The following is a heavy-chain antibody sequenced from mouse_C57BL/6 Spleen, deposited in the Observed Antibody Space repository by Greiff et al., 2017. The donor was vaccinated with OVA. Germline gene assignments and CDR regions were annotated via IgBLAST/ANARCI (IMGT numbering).Heavy chain of an antibody. CDR3: VRQAWALYYFDY. Sequence: EAGGGLVQPKGSLKLSCAASGFSFNTYAMNWVRQAPGKGLEWVARIRSKSNNYATYYADSVKDRFTISRDDSESMLYLQMNNLKTEDTAMYYCVRQAWALYYFDYWGQGTTLTVSS. CDR1: GFSFNTYA. D-gene: IGHD4-1*01. V-gene: IGHV10-1*01. J-gene: IGHJ2*01. CDR2: IRSKSNNYAT.